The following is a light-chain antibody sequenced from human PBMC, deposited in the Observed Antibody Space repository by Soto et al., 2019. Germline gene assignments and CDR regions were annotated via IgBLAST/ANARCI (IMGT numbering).Light chain of an antibody. CDR2: GAS. CDR1: QTVSSY. CDR3: QQYGTSPIT. J-gene: IGKJ5*01. Sequence: ENVLTQSPGTLSLSPGERATLSCRASQTVSSYLTWYQQRPGQAPKPLISGASRRATGIPDRFSGSGSGTDFTLTSSRLEPEDFALYYCQQYGTSPITFGQGTRLQIK. V-gene: IGKV3-20*01.